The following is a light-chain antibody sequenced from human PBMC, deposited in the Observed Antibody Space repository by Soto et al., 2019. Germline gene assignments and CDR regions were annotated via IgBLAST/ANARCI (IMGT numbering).Light chain of an antibody. CDR1: SGHSSYA. J-gene: IGLJ2*01. V-gene: IGLV4-69*01. Sequence: QPVLTQSPSASASLGASVKRTCTLSSGHSSYAIAWHQQQPEKGPRYLMKLNSDGSHSKGDGIPDRFSGSSSRAERYLTISTLQSEDEADDYCQTWGTGTVVVGGGTKLTVL. CDR3: QTWGTGTVV. CDR2: LNSDGSH.